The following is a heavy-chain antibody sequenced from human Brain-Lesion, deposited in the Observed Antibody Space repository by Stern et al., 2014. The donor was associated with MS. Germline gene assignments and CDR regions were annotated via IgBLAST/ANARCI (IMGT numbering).Heavy chain of an antibody. CDR1: GGSVSSTSYA. CDR3: AGEEDIRYCSGGSCTGNWFDP. V-gene: IGHV4-39*01. Sequence: VQLVESGPGLVKPSETLSLTCTVAGGSVSSTSYAWAWIRQPPGKGLEWIGTIYYSGNTYYSPSLTSRLTLSLDPSKNQFPLQLRSVTAADTAVYYCAGEEDIRYCSGGSCTGNWFDPWGQGTLVTVSS. D-gene: IGHD2-15*01. J-gene: IGHJ5*02. CDR2: IYYSGNT.